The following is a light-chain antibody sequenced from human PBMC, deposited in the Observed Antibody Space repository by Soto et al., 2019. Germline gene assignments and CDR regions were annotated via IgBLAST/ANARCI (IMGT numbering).Light chain of an antibody. CDR2: AAS. CDR3: QQSYSNPQT. V-gene: IGKV1-39*01. CDR1: QNINSR. J-gene: IGKJ1*01. Sequence: ILMNQAPSNLSESVGYRSTLSGRASQNINSRLAWYQQKPGKAPKLLIYAASSLQSGVPSRFSGSGSGTDFTLTISSLQPEDFATYYCQQSYSNPQTFGQGTKVDNK.